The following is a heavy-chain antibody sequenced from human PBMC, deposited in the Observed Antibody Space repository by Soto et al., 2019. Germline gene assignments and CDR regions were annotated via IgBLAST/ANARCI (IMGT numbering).Heavy chain of an antibody. CDR3: AKDRERIATRSIDY. CDR1: GFTFSSYA. Sequence: EVQLLESGGGLVQPGGSLRLSCAASGFTFSSYAMSWVRQAPGKGLEWVSGISGSGVSTYYADSVKGRFTISRDNSNSTLYLQMISLRAEDTAVYYCAKDRERIATRSIDYWGQGTLVTVSS. D-gene: IGHD6-6*01. V-gene: IGHV3-23*01. CDR2: ISGSGVST. J-gene: IGHJ4*02.